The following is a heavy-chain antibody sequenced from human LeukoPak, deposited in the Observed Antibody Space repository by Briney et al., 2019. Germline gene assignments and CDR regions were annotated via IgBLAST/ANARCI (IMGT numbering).Heavy chain of an antibody. J-gene: IGHJ5*02. CDR2: IYYSGST. CDR1: GGSISSGGHF. V-gene: IGHV4-31*03. Sequence: SETLSLTCTVSGGSISSGGHFWSWIRQHPGKGLEWIGYIYYSGSTYYNPSLKSRVTISVDTSKNQFSLRLNSVPAADTAVYYCTRDGPRSSGYPDTWGQGTLVTVSS. CDR3: TRDGPRSSGYPDT. D-gene: IGHD3-22*01.